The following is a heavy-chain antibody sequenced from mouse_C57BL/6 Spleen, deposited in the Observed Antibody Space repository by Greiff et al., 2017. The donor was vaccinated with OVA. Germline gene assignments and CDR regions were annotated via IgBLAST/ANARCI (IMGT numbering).Heavy chain of an antibody. V-gene: IGHV1-4*01. CDR1: GYTFTSYT. J-gene: IGHJ4*01. CDR2: INPSSGYT. D-gene: IGHD2-5*01. Sequence: VKLQQSGAELARPGASVKMSCKASGYTFTSYTMHWVKQRPGQGLEWIGYINPSSGYTKYNQKFKDKATLTADKSSSTAYMQLSSLTSEDSAVYYGALPAYYSNFDAMDYWGQGTSVTVSA. CDR3: ALPAYYSNFDAMDY.